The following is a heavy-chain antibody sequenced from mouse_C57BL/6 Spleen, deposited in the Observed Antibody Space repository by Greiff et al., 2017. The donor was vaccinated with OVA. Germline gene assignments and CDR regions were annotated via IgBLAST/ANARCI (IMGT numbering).Heavy chain of an antibody. CDR2: IHPNSGST. D-gene: IGHD1-1*01. Sequence: QVQLQQPGAELVKPGASVKLSCKASGYTFTSYWMHWVKQRPGQGLEWIGMIHPNSGSTNYNEKFKSKATLTVDKSSSTAYMQLSSLTSEDSAVYYCARYGLYGSSYNYAMDYWGQGTSVTVSS. CDR1: GYTFTSYW. J-gene: IGHJ4*01. CDR3: ARYGLYGSSYNYAMDY. V-gene: IGHV1-64*01.